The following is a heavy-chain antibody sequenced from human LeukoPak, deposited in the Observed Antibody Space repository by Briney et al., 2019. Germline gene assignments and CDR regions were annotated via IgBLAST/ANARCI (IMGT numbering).Heavy chain of an antibody. Sequence: GGSLRLSCAASGFTFSSYGMHWVRQAPGKGLEWVAFIRYDGSNKYYADSVKGRFTISRDNSKNTLYLQMNSLRAEDTAVYYCAKDPTYSGSYFDYWGQGTLVTVSS. CDR3: AKDPTYSGSYFDY. D-gene: IGHD1-26*01. V-gene: IGHV3-30*02. CDR1: GFTFSSYG. J-gene: IGHJ4*02. CDR2: IRYDGSNK.